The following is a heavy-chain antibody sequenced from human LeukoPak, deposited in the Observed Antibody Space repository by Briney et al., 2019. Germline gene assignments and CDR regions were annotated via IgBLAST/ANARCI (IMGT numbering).Heavy chain of an antibody. V-gene: IGHV3-30*04. CDR1: GFTFSSYA. D-gene: IGHD1-1*01. CDR2: ISYDGSNK. J-gene: IGHJ4*02. Sequence: GRSLRLSCAASGFTFSSYAMQWVRQAPAKGLEWVAVISYDGSNKYYADSVKGRFTISRDNSKNTLYLQMNSLRAEDTAVYYCARDNELSMWGQGTLVTVSS. CDR3: ARDNELSM.